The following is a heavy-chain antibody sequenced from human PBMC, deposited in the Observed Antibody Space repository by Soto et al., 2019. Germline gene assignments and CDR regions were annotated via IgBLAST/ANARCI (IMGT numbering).Heavy chain of an antibody. D-gene: IGHD1-26*01. CDR1: DGSIIGGTYS. CDR3: GRGRTQYFFDL. J-gene: IGHJ4*02. Sequence: MLSLTYGVSDGSIIGGTYSWTRNRQAPGKGLEWIGYIYRTGTTCHNPSLKSRVSISVDRSDNQFSLNLTSMTAAHTAVYYCGRGRTQYFFDLWGQGNLLSVSS. CDR2: IYRTGTT. V-gene: IGHV4-30-2*01.